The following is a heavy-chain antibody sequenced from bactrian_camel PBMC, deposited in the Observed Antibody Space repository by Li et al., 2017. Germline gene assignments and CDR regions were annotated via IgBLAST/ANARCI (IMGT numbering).Heavy chain of an antibody. CDR1: GYTSSRHC. CDR3: AAGTRIIVGDYCDGITA. J-gene: IGHJ6*01. D-gene: IGHD3*01. Sequence: VQLVESGGGSVQAGGSLRLSCTHSGYTSSRHCMGWFRQAPGKAREGIAGIRRDGDEYCADSVEGRFTISQDNAKNIIYLQMSSLTPDDTAMYYCAAGTRIIVGDYCDGITAWGQGTQVTVS. CDR2: IRRDGDE. V-gene: IGHV3S31*01.